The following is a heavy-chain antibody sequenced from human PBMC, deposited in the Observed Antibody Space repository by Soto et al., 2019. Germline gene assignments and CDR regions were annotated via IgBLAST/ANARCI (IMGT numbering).Heavy chain of an antibody. Sequence: QVQLVQSGAEVKKPGSSVKVSCKAPGGTFSSYAISWVRQAPGQGLEWMGGIIPICGTANHAQKFQRRVTITADESTSTGYMELSSLRSEDTAVYYCARSQGGSSSLDIYYYYYSGMDVWGQGTTVTVSS. V-gene: IGHV1-69*01. J-gene: IGHJ6*02. CDR1: GGTFSSYA. CDR3: ARSQGGSSSLDIYYYYYSGMDV. CDR2: IIPICGTA. D-gene: IGHD2-15*01.